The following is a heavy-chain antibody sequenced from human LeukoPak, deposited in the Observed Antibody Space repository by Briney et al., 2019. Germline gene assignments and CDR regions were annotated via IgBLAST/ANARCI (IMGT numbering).Heavy chain of an antibody. J-gene: IGHJ4*02. V-gene: IGHV4-59*08. D-gene: IGHD6-19*01. CDR3: ARKVGWYSHDS. Sequence: PSETLSLTCTVSGDSLSSHYWSWIRQPPGKGLEWIGYIYGSGSTNYDPSLKSRVTISEDTSKNHFSLKLTSVTAADTAVYYCARKVGWYSHDSWGQGTLVTVSS. CDR2: IYGSGST. CDR1: GDSLSSHY.